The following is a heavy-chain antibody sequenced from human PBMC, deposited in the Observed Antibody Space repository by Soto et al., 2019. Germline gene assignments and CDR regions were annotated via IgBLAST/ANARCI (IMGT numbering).Heavy chain of an antibody. D-gene: IGHD3-22*01. V-gene: IGHV3-30*18. CDR1: GFTFSSYG. J-gene: IGHJ4*02. Sequence: QVQLVESGGGVVQPGRSLRLSCAASGFTFSSYGMHWVRQAPGKGLEWVAVISYDGSNKYYADSVKGRFTISRDNSKNTLYLQMNSLRAEDTAGYYCAKKGSSGYVDYWGQGTLVTVSS. CDR3: AKKGSSGYVDY. CDR2: ISYDGSNK.